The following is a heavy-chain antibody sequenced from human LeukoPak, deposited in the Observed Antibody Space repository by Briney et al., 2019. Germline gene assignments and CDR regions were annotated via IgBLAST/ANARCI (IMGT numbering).Heavy chain of an antibody. CDR3: ARDRSAAAGTPPFDY. J-gene: IGHJ4*02. V-gene: IGHV3-33*01. CDR2: IWYDGSNK. Sequence: PGRSLRLSCAASGFTFSSYGMPWVRQAPGKGLEWVAVIWYDGSNKYYADSVKGRFTISRDNSKNTLYLQMNSLRAEDTAVYYCARDRSAAAGTPPFDYWGQGTLVTVSS. D-gene: IGHD6-13*01. CDR1: GFTFSSYG.